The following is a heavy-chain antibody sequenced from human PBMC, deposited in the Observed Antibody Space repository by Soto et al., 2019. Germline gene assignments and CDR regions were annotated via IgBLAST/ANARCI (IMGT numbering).Heavy chain of an antibody. V-gene: IGHV1-69*12. CDR3: ASRDYGTSHLPYYYYGMDV. J-gene: IGHJ6*02. CDR1: GGTFSSYA. Sequence: QVQLVQSGAEVKKPGSSVKVSCKASGGTFSSYAISWVRQAPGQGLEWMGGIIPIFGTANYAQKFQGRVTITADESTSTAYMELSSLRSEDTAVYYCASRDYGTSHLPYYYYGMDVWGQGTTVTVSS. CDR2: IIPIFGTA. D-gene: IGHD4-17*01.